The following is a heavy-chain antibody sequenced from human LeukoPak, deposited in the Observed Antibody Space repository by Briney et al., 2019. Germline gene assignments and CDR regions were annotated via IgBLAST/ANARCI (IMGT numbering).Heavy chain of an antibody. D-gene: IGHD6-13*01. V-gene: IGHV4-59*01. CDR3: ARDTSSSWYYYGMDV. Sequence: SETLSLTCTVSSGSISNYYWSWIRQPPGKGLEWIGYIYYSGSTNYNPSLKSRVTISVDTSKNQFSLKLSSVTAADTAVYYCARDTSSSWYYYGMDVWGQGTTVTVSS. CDR2: IYYSGST. CDR1: SGSISNYY. J-gene: IGHJ6*02.